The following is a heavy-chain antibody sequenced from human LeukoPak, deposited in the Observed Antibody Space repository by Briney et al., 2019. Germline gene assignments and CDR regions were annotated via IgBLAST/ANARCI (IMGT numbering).Heavy chain of an antibody. CDR2: IYYSGST. D-gene: IGHD5-18*01. J-gene: IGHJ5*02. V-gene: IGHV4-39*01. Sequence: SETLSLTCTVSGGSISSSSYYWGWIRQPPGKGLEWIGSIYYSGSTYYNSSLKSRVTISVDTSKNQFSLKLSSVTAADTAVYYCARQVDTAMVMIGFDPWGQGTLVTVSS. CDR3: ARQVDTAMVMIGFDP. CDR1: GGSISSSSYY.